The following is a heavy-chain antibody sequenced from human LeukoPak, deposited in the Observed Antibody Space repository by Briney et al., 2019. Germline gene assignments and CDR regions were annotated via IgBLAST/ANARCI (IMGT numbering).Heavy chain of an antibody. CDR3: ARVYYGSGSYYRPGYYFDY. CDR2: IYYSGST. CDR1: GGSISSSSYY. V-gene: IGHV4-39*07. Sequence: PSETLSLTCTVSGGSISSSSYYWGWIRQPPGKGLEWIGSIYYSGSTYYNPSLKSRVTILVDTSKNQFSLKLSSVTAADTAVYYCARVYYGSGSYYRPGYYFDYWGQGTLVTVSS. D-gene: IGHD3-10*01. J-gene: IGHJ4*02.